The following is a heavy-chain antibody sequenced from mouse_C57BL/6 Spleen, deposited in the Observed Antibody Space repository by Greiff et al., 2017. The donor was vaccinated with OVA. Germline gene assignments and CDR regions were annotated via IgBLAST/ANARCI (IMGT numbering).Heavy chain of an antibody. CDR2: IWWDDDK. CDR3: ARILREQLRGYYYAMDY. J-gene: IGHJ4*01. CDR1: GFSLSTFGMG. D-gene: IGHD1-1*01. Sequence: QVTLKVCGPGILQPSQTLSLTCSFSGFSLSTFGMGVGWIRQPSGKGLEWLAHIWWDDDKYYNPALKSRLTISKDTSKNQVFLKIANVDTADTATYYCARILREQLRGYYYAMDYWGQGTSVTVSS. V-gene: IGHV8-8*01.